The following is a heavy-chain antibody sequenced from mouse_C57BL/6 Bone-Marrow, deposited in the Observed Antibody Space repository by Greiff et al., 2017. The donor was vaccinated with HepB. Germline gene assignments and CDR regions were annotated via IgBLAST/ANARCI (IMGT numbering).Heavy chain of an antibody. CDR2: IHPDSGSI. CDR1: GYTFTSYW. CDR3: ARTDCYYGSGAY. Sequence: VQLQQPGAELVKPGASVKLSCKASGYTFTSYWMHWVKQRPGKGLEWIGMIHPDSGSINYNEKFKSKATLTVDKSSSTAYMQLSSLTSEDSAVYYSARTDCYYGSGAYWGQGTLVTVSA. D-gene: IGHD1-1*01. V-gene: IGHV1-64*01. J-gene: IGHJ3*01.